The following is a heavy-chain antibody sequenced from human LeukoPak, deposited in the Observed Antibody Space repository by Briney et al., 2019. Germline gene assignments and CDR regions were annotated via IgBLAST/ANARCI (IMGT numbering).Heavy chain of an antibody. CDR2: IFYSGSS. D-gene: IGHD1-26*01. CDR3: ARDSGSYSFDC. V-gene: IGHV4-39*02. Sequence: PSETLSLTCTVSGGSISSRTYYWGWIRQPPGKGLEWIGSIFYSGSSYYNPSLKSRVTISVDTSKNHFSLKLTSVTAADTAVYYCARDSGSYSFDCWGQGTLVTVS. CDR1: GGSISSRTYY. J-gene: IGHJ4*02.